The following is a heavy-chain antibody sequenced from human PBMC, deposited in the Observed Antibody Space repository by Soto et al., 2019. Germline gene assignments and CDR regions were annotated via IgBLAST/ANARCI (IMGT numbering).Heavy chain of an antibody. V-gene: IGHV4-31*03. Sequence: KSSETLSLTCTVSGGSISGYYWSWIRQHPGKGLEWIGYIYYSGSTYYNPSLKSRVTISVDTSKNQFSLKLSSVTAADTAVYYCARGVTTRSPDYGDLFDYWGQGTLVTVSS. CDR3: ARGVTTRSPDYGDLFDY. J-gene: IGHJ4*02. D-gene: IGHD4-17*01. CDR2: IYYSGST. CDR1: GGSISGYY.